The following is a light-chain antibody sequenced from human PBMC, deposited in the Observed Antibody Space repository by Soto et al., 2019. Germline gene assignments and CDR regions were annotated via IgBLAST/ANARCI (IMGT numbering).Light chain of an antibody. CDR2: AAS. V-gene: IGKV1-39*01. CDR3: QQSYTTPRT. Sequence: DIQMTQSPSSLSASVGDRVSVTCRASQSISTFLNWYQQRPGEAPKLLIYAASSLQSGVPSRFSGSGSRADFTLTIGSLQPEDFATYYGQQSYTTPRTFGQGTKVEVK. CDR1: QSISTF. J-gene: IGKJ1*01.